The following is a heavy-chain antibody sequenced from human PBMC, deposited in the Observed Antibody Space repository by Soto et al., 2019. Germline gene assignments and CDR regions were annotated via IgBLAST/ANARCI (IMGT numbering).Heavy chain of an antibody. J-gene: IGHJ4*02. D-gene: IGHD6-13*01. CDR1: GGSISSYY. V-gene: IGHV4-59*01. CDR3: ARDRAGAVDY. Sequence: SETLSLTCTVSGGSISSYYWSWIRQPPGKGLEWIGYIYYSGSTNYNPSLKSRVTISVDTSKNQFSLKLSSVTAADTAVYYCARDRAGAVDYWGQGTLVTVSS. CDR2: IYYSGST.